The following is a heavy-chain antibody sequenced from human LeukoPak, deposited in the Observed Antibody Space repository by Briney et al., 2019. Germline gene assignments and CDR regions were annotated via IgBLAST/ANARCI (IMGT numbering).Heavy chain of an antibody. Sequence: SETLSLTCTVSGGSISSYYWSWIRQPPGKGLEWIGYIYYSGSTNYNPSLKSRVTISVDTSKNQFSLKLSSVTAADTAVYYCARYYDTFWPNLYYYMDVWGKGTMVTVSS. J-gene: IGHJ6*03. CDR2: IYYSGST. CDR1: GGSISSYY. CDR3: ARYYDTFWPNLYYYMDV. D-gene: IGHD3-9*01. V-gene: IGHV4-59*01.